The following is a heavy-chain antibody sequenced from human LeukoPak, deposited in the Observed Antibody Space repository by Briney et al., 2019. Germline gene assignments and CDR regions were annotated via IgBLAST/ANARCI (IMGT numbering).Heavy chain of an antibody. J-gene: IGHJ4*02. CDR2: ISGSGGST. CDR3: AKPEEVDTAMVWYFDY. V-gene: IGHV3-23*01. CDR1: GFTFSSYG. D-gene: IGHD5-18*01. Sequence: GGSLRLSCAASGFTFSSYGMSWVRQAPGKGLEWVSAISGSGGSTYYADSVKGRFTISRDNSKNTLYLQMNSLRAEDTAVYYCAKPEEVDTAMVWYFDYWGQGTLVTVSS.